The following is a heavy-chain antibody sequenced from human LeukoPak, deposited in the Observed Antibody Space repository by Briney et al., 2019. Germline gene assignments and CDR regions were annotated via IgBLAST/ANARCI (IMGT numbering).Heavy chain of an antibody. Sequence: PGGSLRLSCAASGFTVSSNYMSWVRQAPGKGLEWVSVIYSGGSTYYADSVKGRFTISRDNSKNTLYLQMNSLRAEDTAVYYCARQAYYDSSGYGYDGDYWGQGTLVTVSS. CDR3: ARQAYYDSSGYGYDGDY. CDR2: IYSGGST. D-gene: IGHD3-22*01. V-gene: IGHV3-53*01. J-gene: IGHJ4*02. CDR1: GFTVSSNY.